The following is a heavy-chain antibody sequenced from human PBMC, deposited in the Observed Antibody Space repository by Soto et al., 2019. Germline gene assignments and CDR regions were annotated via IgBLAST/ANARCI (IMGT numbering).Heavy chain of an antibody. CDR2: INPTGGT. CDR1: EGSFSDYY. J-gene: IGHJ6*02. CDR3: ARGVEVNATPLGMDV. D-gene: IGHD2-15*01. Sequence: PSETLSLTCAVYEGSFSDYYWRWIRKPPGKGLEWIGEINPTGGTNYNPSLKSRVIISADTSKDHFSLTLTSVSAADTAVYYCARGVEVNATPLGMDVWGQGTTVTVSS. V-gene: IGHV4-34*01.